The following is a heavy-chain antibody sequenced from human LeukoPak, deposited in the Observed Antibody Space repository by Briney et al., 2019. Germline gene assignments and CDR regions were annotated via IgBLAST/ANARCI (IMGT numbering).Heavy chain of an antibody. CDR1: GYSISSGYN. J-gene: IGHJ5*02. CDR2: IYQSGRT. CDR3: ARVGGSSGFFWFDP. V-gene: IGHV4-38-2*02. D-gene: IGHD3-22*01. Sequence: SETLSLTCTVSGYSISSGYNWGWIRQPPGKGLEWIGSIYQSGRTYYNPSLKSRVTISIDTSKNQFSLKLSSVTAADTAMYYCARVGGSSGFFWFDPWGQGTLVTVSS.